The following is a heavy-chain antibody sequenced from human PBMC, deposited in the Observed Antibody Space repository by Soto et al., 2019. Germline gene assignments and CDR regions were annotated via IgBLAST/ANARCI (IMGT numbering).Heavy chain of an antibody. CDR3: ARAITMVRGEAPYYFDY. V-gene: IGHV1-69*06. CDR1: GGTFNTYV. CDR2: VIPIFGTS. J-gene: IGHJ4*02. D-gene: IGHD3-10*01. Sequence: QVQLVQSGAEVKKPGSSVKVSCKASGGTFNTYVISWVRQAPGQGLEWMGGVIPIFGTSSYAQKFQGRVTITADKSTSTTYMELSSLTSEDTAVYYCARAITMVRGEAPYYFDYWGQGTLVTVSS.